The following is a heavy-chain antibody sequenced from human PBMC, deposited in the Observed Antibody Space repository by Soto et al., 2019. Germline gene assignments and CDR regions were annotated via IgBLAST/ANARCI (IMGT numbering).Heavy chain of an antibody. CDR1: GGSISSSSYY. Sequence: SETLSLTCTVFGGSISSSSYYWGWIRQPPGKGLEWIGSIYHSGSTYYNPSLKSRVTISVDTSKNQFSLNLNSVTAADTAVHYCASGPGGRGSYGPLGFVGYWGRGTLVTVSS. CDR2: IYHSGST. V-gene: IGHV4-39*01. CDR3: ASGPGGRGSYGPLGFVGY. J-gene: IGHJ4*02. D-gene: IGHD5-18*01.